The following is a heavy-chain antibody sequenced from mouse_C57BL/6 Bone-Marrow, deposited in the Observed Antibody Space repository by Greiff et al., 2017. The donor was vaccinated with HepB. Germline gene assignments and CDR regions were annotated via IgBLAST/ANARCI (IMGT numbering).Heavy chain of an antibody. Sequence: VQLQQSGAELVRPGASVKLSCTASGFNIKDDYMHWVKQRPEQGLEWIGWIDPENGDTEYASKFQGKATITADTSSNTAYLQLSSLTSEDTAVYYCTTWAVTDFDYWGQGTTLTVSS. CDR1: GFNIKDDY. V-gene: IGHV14-4*01. CDR3: TTWAVTDFDY. J-gene: IGHJ2*01. CDR2: IDPENGDT. D-gene: IGHD3-3*01.